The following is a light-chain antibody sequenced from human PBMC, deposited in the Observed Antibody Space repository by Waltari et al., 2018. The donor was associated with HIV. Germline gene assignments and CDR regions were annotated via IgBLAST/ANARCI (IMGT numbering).Light chain of an antibody. CDR3: QQYDQYPRT. Sequence: EIVMTQSPATLSASPGERATLSCRAIPGITYSRLAWYQQKTGQAPRLLIYGASTRATGIPARFSGSESGTEFTLTISSLQSEDFAVYFCQQYDQYPRTFGQGTKVETK. CDR1: PGITYSR. V-gene: IGKV3D-15*01. CDR2: GAS. J-gene: IGKJ1*01.